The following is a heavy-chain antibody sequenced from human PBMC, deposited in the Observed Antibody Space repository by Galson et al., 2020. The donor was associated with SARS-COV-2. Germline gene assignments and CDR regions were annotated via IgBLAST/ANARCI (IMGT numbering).Heavy chain of an antibody. CDR3: AKDGHSSSAYYYHMDV. D-gene: IGHD6-6*01. Sequence: GGSLRLSCAASGFNFRTYAMTWVRLAPGKGLEWVSAITGSGDSTFYADSVKGRFTISRDNSKNTLYLQMHSLRADDTAVYYCAKDGHSSSAYYYHMDVWGKGTTVTVSS. J-gene: IGHJ6*03. CDR1: GFNFRTYA. CDR2: ITGSGDST. V-gene: IGHV3-23*01.